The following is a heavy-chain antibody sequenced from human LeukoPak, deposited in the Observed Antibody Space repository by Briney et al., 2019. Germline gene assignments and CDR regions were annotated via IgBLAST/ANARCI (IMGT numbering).Heavy chain of an antibody. J-gene: IGHJ4*02. Sequence: GRSLRLSCAASGFTFSTYGMHWVRQAPGKGLEWVAVIWYDGSNKYYADSVKSRFTISRDNSKNTLYLQMNSLRAEDTAVYYCAKKYGGSYLGYFDYWGQGTLVTVSS. CDR1: GFTFSTYG. V-gene: IGHV3-33*06. CDR2: IWYDGSNK. CDR3: AKKYGGSYLGYFDY. D-gene: IGHD1-26*01.